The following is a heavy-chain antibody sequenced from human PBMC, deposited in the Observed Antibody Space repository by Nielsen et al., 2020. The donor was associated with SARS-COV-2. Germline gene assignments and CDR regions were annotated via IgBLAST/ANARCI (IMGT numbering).Heavy chain of an antibody. J-gene: IGHJ2*01. D-gene: IGHD6-25*01. Sequence: GESLKISCAASGFNFSSYTMSWVRQAPGKGLEWVASITMSGAYMYYADSVRGRFTVSRDNAENSLYLQMNSLRDEDTAVYYCARDQDGGAATSNFYFDLWGRGTLVIVSS. V-gene: IGHV3-21*06. CDR2: ITMSGAYM. CDR1: GFNFSSYT. CDR3: ARDQDGGAATSNFYFDL.